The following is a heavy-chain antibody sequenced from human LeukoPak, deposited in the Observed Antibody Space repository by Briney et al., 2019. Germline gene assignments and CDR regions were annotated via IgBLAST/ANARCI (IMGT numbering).Heavy chain of an antibody. CDR3: ARLSYSSGWYYFDY. V-gene: IGHV4-39*01. CDR2: IYYSGST. CDR1: GGSISSSRYY. J-gene: IGHJ4*02. Sequence: SETLFLTCTVSGGSISSSRYYWGWIRQPPGKGLEWIGSIYYSGSTYYNPSLKSRVTISVDTSKNQFSLKLSSVTAADTAVYYCARLSYSSGWYYFDYWGQGTLVTVSS. D-gene: IGHD6-19*01.